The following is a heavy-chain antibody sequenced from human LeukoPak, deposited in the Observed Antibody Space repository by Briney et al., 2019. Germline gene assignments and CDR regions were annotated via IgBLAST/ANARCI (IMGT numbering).Heavy chain of an antibody. D-gene: IGHD3-16*01. Sequence: SETLSLTCTVSGGSISSSTYSWSWIRQPPGKGLEWIGYISYSGSTNYNPSLKSRVTISVDTSKNQFSLKLSPVTAADTAVYYCAREGHRITFGGVTREYYFDYWGQGTLVTVSS. CDR3: AREGHRITFGGVTREYYFDY. CDR2: ISYSGST. V-gene: IGHV4-61*01. J-gene: IGHJ4*02. CDR1: GGSISSSTYS.